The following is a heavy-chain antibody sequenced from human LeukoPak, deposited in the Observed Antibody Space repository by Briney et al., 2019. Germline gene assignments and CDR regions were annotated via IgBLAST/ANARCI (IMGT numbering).Heavy chain of an antibody. CDR1: AYSFTSHW. V-gene: IGHV5-10-1*01. CDR2: IDPSDSYT. Sequence: GESLKISCKGSAYSFTSHWISWVRQMPGKGLEWMGRIDPSDSYTKYSPSFQGHVTISADKSISTAYLQWNSLKATDSAIYYCARRIVGAPGAFDIWGQGTMVTVSS. CDR3: ARRIVGAPGAFDI. J-gene: IGHJ3*02. D-gene: IGHD1-26*01.